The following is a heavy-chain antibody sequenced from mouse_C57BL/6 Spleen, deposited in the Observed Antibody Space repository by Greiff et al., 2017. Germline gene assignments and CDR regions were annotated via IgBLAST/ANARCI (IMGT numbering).Heavy chain of an antibody. CDR3: ATGTGYAMDY. V-gene: IGHV5-4*03. CDR2: ISDGGSYT. CDR1: GFTFSSYA. D-gene: IGHD4-1*01. Sequence: DVKLVESGGGLVKPGGSLKLSCAASGFTFSSYAMSWVRQTPEKRLEWVATISDGGSYTYYPDNVKGRFTISRDNAKNNLYLQMSHLKSEDTAMYYCATGTGYAMDYWGQGTSVTVSS. J-gene: IGHJ4*01.